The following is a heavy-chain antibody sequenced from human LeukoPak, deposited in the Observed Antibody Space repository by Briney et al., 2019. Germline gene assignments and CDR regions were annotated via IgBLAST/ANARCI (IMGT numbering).Heavy chain of an antibody. D-gene: IGHD3-22*01. CDR1: GGSISSYY. J-gene: IGHJ4*02. CDR3: ARDRYYDSSGTPFDY. Sequence: KPSETLSLTCTDSGGSISSYYWSWIRQPAGKGLEWIGRIYTSGSTNYNPSLKSRVTMSVDTSKNQFSLKLSSVTAADTAVYYCARDRYYDSSGTPFDYWGQGTLVTVSS. CDR2: IYTSGST. V-gene: IGHV4-4*07.